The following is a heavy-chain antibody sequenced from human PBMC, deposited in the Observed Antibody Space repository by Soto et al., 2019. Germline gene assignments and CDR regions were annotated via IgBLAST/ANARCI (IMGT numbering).Heavy chain of an antibody. D-gene: IGHD7-27*01. J-gene: IGHJ6*03. CDR3: ARDLSWGSNWYYYMDV. CDR2: IYSGGST. V-gene: IGHV3-53*01. Sequence: GGSLRLSCAASGFTVSSNYMSWVRQAPGKGLEWVSDIYSGGSTYYADSVKGRFTISRDNSKNTLYLQMNSLRAEDTAVYYCARDLSWGSNWYYYMDVWGKGTTVTVSS. CDR1: GFTVSSNY.